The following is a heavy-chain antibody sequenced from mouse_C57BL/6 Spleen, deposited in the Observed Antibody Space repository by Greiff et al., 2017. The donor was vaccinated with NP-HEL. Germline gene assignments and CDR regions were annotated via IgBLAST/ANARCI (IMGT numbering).Heavy chain of an antibody. V-gene: IGHV1-82*01. J-gene: IGHJ4*01. CDR2: IYPGDGDT. D-gene: IGHD1-1*01. CDR3: ARSNYYGSSYFAMDY. CDR1: GYAFSSSW. Sequence: QVQLQQSGPELVKPGASVKISCKASGYAFSSSWMNWVKQRPGKGLEWIGRIYPGDGDTNYNGKFKGKATLTADKSSSTAYMQRSSLTSEDSAVYFCARSNYYGSSYFAMDYWGQGTSVTVSS.